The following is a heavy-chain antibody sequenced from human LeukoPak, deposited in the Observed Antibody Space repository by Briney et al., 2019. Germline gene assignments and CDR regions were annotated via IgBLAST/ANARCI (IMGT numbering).Heavy chain of an antibody. V-gene: IGHV3-7*01. J-gene: IGHJ4*02. CDR2: IKKDGSEK. CDR1: GFTFSSYA. CDR3: ARESRGRSKIDY. Sequence: HPGGSLRLSCAASGFTFSSYAMSWVRQAPGKGLEWVANIKKDGSEKYYVDSVKGRFTISRDNANNSLYVQMNSLRVEDTGVYYCARESRGRSKIDYWGQGTLVTVSS. D-gene: IGHD4-17*01.